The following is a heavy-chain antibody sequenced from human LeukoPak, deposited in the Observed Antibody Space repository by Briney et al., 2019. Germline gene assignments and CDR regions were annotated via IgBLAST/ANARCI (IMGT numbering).Heavy chain of an antibody. J-gene: IGHJ5*02. CDR3: AREDDILSGAFGFDP. D-gene: IGHD3-9*01. V-gene: IGHV1-8*02. CDR2: MNPNSGNT. CDR1: GYTFTSYD. Sequence: ASVKVSCKASGYTFTSYDINWVRQATGQGLEWMGWMNPNSGNTGYAQKFQGRVTMTRDTSISTAYMELNNLTSDDTAVYYCAREDDILSGAFGFDPWGQGTLVTVSS.